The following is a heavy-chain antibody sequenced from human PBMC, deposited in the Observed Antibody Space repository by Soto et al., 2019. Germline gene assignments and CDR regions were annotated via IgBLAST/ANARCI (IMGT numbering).Heavy chain of an antibody. Sequence: QITLKESGPTLVKPTQTLTLTCTFSGFSLSTSGVGVGWIRQSPGKALQWFALIYWNGDKRYNPSLKTRLTITKDTSKNQVVLTLTNMDPVDTATYYCAHRPSGWFLFDYWGQGTLVTVSS. CDR3: AHRPSGWFLFDY. J-gene: IGHJ4*02. D-gene: IGHD6-19*01. CDR2: IYWNGDK. CDR1: GFSLSTSGVG. V-gene: IGHV2-5*01.